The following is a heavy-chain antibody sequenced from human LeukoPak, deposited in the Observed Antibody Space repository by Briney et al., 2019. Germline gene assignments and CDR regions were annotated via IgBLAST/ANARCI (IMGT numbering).Heavy chain of an antibody. D-gene: IGHD6-19*01. CDR3: ARVAVAGYYNWFDP. V-gene: IGHV4-34*01. CDR2: INHSGST. CDR1: GGSFSGYY. J-gene: IGHJ5*02. Sequence: PSETLSLTCAVYGGSFSGYYWSWIRQPPGKGLEWIGEINHSGSTNHNPSLKSRVTISVDTSKNQFSLKLSSVTAADTAVYYCARVAVAGYYNWFDPWGQGTLVTVSS.